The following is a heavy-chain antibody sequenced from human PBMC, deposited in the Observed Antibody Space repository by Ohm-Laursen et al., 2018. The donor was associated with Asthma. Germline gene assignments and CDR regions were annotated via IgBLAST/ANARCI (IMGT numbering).Heavy chain of an antibody. J-gene: IGHJ6*02. CDR3: ARVPNCSGGSCHYYYYYGMDV. V-gene: IGHV3-23*01. D-gene: IGHD2-15*01. CDR1: GFTFSSYA. CDR2: ISGSGGST. Sequence: SLRLSCSASGFTFSSYAMSWVRQAPGKGLEWVSAISGSGGSTYYADSVKGRFTISRDNAKNSLYLQMNSLRAEDTAVYYCARVPNCSGGSCHYYYYYGMDVWGQGTTVTVSS.